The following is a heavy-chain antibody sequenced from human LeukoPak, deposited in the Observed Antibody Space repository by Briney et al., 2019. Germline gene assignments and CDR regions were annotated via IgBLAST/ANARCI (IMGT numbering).Heavy chain of an antibody. CDR1: GYTFTGYY. Sequence: GASVKVSCKASGYTFTGYYMHWVRQAPGQGLEWMGWINPNSGGTNYEQKFQGRVTMTRDTSISTAYMELSRLRSDDTAVYYCARDPLITTSSTSCYTVWFDPWGQGNLVTVSS. D-gene: IGHD2-2*02. V-gene: IGHV1-2*02. CDR3: ARDPLITTSSTSCYTVWFDP. J-gene: IGHJ5*02. CDR2: INPNSGGT.